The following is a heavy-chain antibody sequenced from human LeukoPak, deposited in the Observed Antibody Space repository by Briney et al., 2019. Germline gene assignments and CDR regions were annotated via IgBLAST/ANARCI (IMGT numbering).Heavy chain of an antibody. Sequence: PSETLSLTCTVSGGSINTSSYYWGWIRQPPGKGLEWIGNIYYSGSTYYNPSLKSRITISVDTSKNQFSLKLSSLTAADTAVYYCARDPFITIFGVVIRRDYWGQGTLVTVSS. J-gene: IGHJ4*02. V-gene: IGHV4-39*07. CDR1: GGSINTSSYY. CDR2: IYYSGST. D-gene: IGHD3-3*01. CDR3: ARDPFITIFGVVIRRDY.